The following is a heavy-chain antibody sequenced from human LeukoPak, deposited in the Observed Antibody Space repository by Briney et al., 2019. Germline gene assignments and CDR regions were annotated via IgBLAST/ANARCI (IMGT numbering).Heavy chain of an antibody. Sequence: GGSLRLSCVASGFTFSSYTMSWVRQAPGKGLEWVSSISSSSSYIYYADSVKGRFTISRDNAKNSLYLQMKSLRAEDTAVYYCATNPYGDYPLNYWGQGTLVTVSS. CDR2: ISSSSSYI. J-gene: IGHJ4*02. CDR3: ATNPYGDYPLNY. D-gene: IGHD4-17*01. CDR1: GFTFSSYT. V-gene: IGHV3-21*01.